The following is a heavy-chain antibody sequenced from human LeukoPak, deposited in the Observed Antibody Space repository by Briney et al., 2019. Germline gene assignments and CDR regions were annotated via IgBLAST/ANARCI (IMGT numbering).Heavy chain of an antibody. Sequence: GGSLRLSCAASGFTFSSHARAWVRQAPGKGLEWVSAIGGRGGSTYYADSVKGRFTISRDNSKNTVYLQMNSLRADDTAVYYCARDPGVVAFHYFDFWGQGTLVTVSS. J-gene: IGHJ4*02. CDR3: ARDPGVVAFHYFDF. V-gene: IGHV3-23*01. D-gene: IGHD3-3*01. CDR1: GFTFSSHA. CDR2: IGGRGGST.